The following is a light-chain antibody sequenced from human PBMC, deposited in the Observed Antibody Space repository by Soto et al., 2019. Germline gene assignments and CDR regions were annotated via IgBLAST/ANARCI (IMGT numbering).Light chain of an antibody. CDR2: DAS. V-gene: IGKV3-11*01. Sequence: EIVLTQSPAILSLSPGERATLSCRASQSFSSHLAWYQQKPGQAPRLLIYDASKRATGIPARFSGRGSGTDFTLAVSSLEPEDFAVYCCQQRSNWAPVITFGQGTRLEIK. J-gene: IGKJ5*01. CDR3: QQRSNWAPVIT. CDR1: QSFSSH.